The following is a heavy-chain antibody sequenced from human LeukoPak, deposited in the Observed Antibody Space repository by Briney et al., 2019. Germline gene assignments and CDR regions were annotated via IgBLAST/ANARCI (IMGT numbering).Heavy chain of an antibody. J-gene: IGHJ3*02. V-gene: IGHV1-3*01. CDR1: GYTFTSYA. CDR2: TNAGNGNT. CDR3: ATITSDYTPSDAFDI. D-gene: IGHD2-2*02. Sequence: ASVKVSCKASGYTFTSYAMHWVRQAPGQRLEWMGWTNAGNGNTKYSQKFQGRVTITRDTSASTAYMELSSLRSEDTAVYYCATITSDYTPSDAFDIWGQGTMVTVSS.